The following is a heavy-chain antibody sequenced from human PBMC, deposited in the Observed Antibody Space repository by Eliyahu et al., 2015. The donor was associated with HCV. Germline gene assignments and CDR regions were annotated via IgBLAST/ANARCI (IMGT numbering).Heavy chain of an antibody. CDR2: IWYDGSNK. D-gene: IGHD3-16*01. V-gene: IGHV3-33*01. CDR3: ARDGGFGTGMDV. CDR1: GFTFSSXG. Sequence: QVQLVESGGGVVQPGRSLXLXXXASGFTFSSXGMHWVRQAPGXGLEWVAVIWYDGSNKYYADSVKGRFTISRDNSKNTLYLQMNSLRAEDTAVYYCARDGGFGTGMDVWGQGTTVTVSS. J-gene: IGHJ6*02.